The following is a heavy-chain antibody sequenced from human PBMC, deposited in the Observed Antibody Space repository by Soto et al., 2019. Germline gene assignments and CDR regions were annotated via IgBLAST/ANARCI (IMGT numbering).Heavy chain of an antibody. V-gene: IGHV4-59*01. CDR1: GGSISSYY. Sequence: PSETLSLTCTVSGGSISSYYWSWIRQPPGKGLEWIGYIYYSGSTNYNPSLKSRVTISVDTSKNQFSLKLSSVTAADTAVYYCARASIVVVPAAIFGKICTWFDPCGQGTLVTVSS. CDR3: ARASIVVVPAAIFGKICTWFDP. CDR2: IYYSGST. D-gene: IGHD2-2*01. J-gene: IGHJ5*02.